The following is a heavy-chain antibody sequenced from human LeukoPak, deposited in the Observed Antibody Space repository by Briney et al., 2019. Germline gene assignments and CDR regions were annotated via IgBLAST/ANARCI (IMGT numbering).Heavy chain of an antibody. CDR2: ISSNGGST. D-gene: IGHD3-10*01. CDR1: GFTFSSYA. Sequence: GGSLRLSCAASGFTFSSYAMHWVRQAPGKGLEYVSAISSNGGSTYYADSVKGRFTISRDSSKNTLYLQMGSLRAEDMAVYYCARGGFDYWGQGTLVTVSS. CDR3: ARGGFDY. V-gene: IGHV3-64*02. J-gene: IGHJ4*02.